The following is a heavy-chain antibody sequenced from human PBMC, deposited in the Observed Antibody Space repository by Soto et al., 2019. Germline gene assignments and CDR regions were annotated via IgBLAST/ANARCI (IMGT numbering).Heavy chain of an antibody. J-gene: IGHJ4*02. Sequence: XAVKVAFNASGYPFTSYDIGWVRQATGQGLEWMGWMNPNSGNTGYAQKFQGRVTMTRNTSISTAYMELSSLRPEDTDVYYCARIAARPKWGQGTLVTVSS. CDR2: MNPNSGNT. CDR1: GYPFTSYD. V-gene: IGHV1-8*01. CDR3: ARIAARPK. D-gene: IGHD6-6*01.